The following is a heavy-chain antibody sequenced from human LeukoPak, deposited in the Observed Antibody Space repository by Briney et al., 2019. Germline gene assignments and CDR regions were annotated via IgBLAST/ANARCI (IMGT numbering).Heavy chain of an antibody. CDR3: ARAGRVHDYSLFDY. V-gene: IGHV4-4*07. J-gene: IGHJ4*02. D-gene: IGHD4-11*01. Sequence: PSETLSLTSTVSGGSISSYYWSWIRQPAGKGLEWIGRIYTSGSTNYNPSLKSRVTMSVDTSKNQFSLKLSSVTAADTAVYYCARAGRVHDYSLFDYWGQGTLVTVSS. CDR2: IYTSGST. CDR1: GGSISSYY.